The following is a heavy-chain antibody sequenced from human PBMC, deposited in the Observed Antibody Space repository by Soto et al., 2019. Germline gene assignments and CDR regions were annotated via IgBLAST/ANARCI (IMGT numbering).Heavy chain of an antibody. CDR1: GGTFSSYA. V-gene: IGHV1-69*01. CDR2: IIPIFGTA. D-gene: IGHD3-22*01. Sequence: QVQLVQSGAEVKKPGSSVKVSCKASGGTFSSYAISWVRQAPGQGLEWMGGIIPIFGTANYAQKFQGRVTITADESTSAAYMELSSLRSADTAMYYCARTDSSGSVRWVDYWGQGTLVTVSS. J-gene: IGHJ4*02. CDR3: ARTDSSGSVRWVDY.